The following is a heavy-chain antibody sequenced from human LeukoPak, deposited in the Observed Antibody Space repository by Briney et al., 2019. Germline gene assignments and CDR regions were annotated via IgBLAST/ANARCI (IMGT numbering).Heavy chain of an antibody. Sequence: EASVKVSCKASGYTFTSYGISWVRQAPGQGLEWMGWISAYNGNTNYAQKLQGRVTMTTDTSTSTAYMELRSLRSDDTAVYYCATSGYSYGHLNGIDYWGQGTLVTVSS. CDR2: ISAYNGNT. CDR3: ATSGYSYGHLNGIDY. V-gene: IGHV1-18*01. D-gene: IGHD5-18*01. J-gene: IGHJ4*02. CDR1: GYTFTSYG.